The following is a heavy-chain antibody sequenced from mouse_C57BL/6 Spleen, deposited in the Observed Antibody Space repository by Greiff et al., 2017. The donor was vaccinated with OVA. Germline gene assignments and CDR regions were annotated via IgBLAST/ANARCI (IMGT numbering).Heavy chain of an antibody. J-gene: IGHJ1*03. V-gene: IGHV5-17*01. CDR1: GFTFSDYG. CDR2: ISSGSSTI. Sequence: EVKLMESGGGLVKPGGSLKLSCAASGFTFSDYGMHWVRQAPEKGLEWVAYISSGSSTIYYADTVKGRFTISRDNAKNTLCLQMTSLRSEDTAMYYCARGDYGSTDWYFDVWGTGTTVTVSS. D-gene: IGHD1-1*01. CDR3: ARGDYGSTDWYFDV.